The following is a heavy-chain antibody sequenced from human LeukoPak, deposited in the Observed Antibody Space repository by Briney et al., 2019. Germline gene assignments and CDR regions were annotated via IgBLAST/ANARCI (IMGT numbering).Heavy chain of an antibody. CDR1: GGSISSYY. CDR2: IYYSGST. Sequence: PSETLSLTCTVSGGSISSYYWSWIRQPPGKGLEWIGYIYYSGSTNYNPSLKSRVTISVDTSKNQFSLKLSSVTAADTAVYYCARALRFLEWQKDPNYYMDVWGKGTTVTVSS. CDR3: ARALRFLEWQKDPNYYMDV. J-gene: IGHJ6*03. D-gene: IGHD3-3*01. V-gene: IGHV4-59*01.